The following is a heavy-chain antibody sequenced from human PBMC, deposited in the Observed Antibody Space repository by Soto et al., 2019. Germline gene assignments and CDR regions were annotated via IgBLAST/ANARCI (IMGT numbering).Heavy chain of an antibody. CDR1: GFSFSTYG. CDR3: ASDATKYTYAYHLDY. CDR2: ISYDGNNK. Sequence: GGSLRLSCAASGFSFSTYGMYWVRQAPGKGLEWVAVISYDGNNKYYADSVKGRFTISRDNSKNTLFLQMNSLRPEDTAMYYCASDATKYTYAYHLDYWGQGTLVTVSS. V-gene: IGHV3-30*03. D-gene: IGHD5-18*01. J-gene: IGHJ4*02.